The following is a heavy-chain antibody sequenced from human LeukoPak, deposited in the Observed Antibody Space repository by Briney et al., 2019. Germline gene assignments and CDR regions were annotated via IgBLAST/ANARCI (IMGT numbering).Heavy chain of an antibody. J-gene: IGHJ6*04. CDR2: ISYDGSNK. D-gene: IGHD3-9*01. Sequence: GGSLRLSCAASGFTFSSYAMHWVRQAPGKGLEWVAVISYDGSNKYYADSVKGRFTISRDNSKNTLYLQMNSLRAEDTAVYYCARDGTYYDTLTGYSDYYYYGMDVWGKGTTVTVSS. CDR1: GFTFSSYA. V-gene: IGHV3-30*04. CDR3: ARDGTYYDTLTGYSDYYYYGMDV.